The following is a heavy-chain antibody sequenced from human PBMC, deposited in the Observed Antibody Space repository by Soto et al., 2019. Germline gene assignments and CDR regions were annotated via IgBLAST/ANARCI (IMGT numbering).Heavy chain of an antibody. CDR2: ISGSGGST. V-gene: IGHV3-23*01. CDR1: GFTFSSYA. Sequence: GSLRLSCAASGFTFSSYAMSWVRQAPGKGLEWVSAISGSGGSTYYADSVKGRFTISRDNSKNTLYLQMNSLRAEDTAVYYCAKILPGFVVVPAAIDYWGQGTLVTVSS. D-gene: IGHD2-2*02. J-gene: IGHJ4*02. CDR3: AKILPGFVVVPAAIDY.